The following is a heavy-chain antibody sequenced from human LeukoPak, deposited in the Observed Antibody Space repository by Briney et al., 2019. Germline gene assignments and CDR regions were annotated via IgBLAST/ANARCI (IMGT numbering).Heavy chain of an antibody. V-gene: IGHV1-3*01. CDR3: ARASRMYYYDSSGYFRD. Sequence: ASVKVSCKASGYTFTSYAMHWVRQAPGQRLEWMGWINAGNGNTKYSQKFQGRVTITRDTSASTAYMELSSLRSEDTAVYYCARASRMYYYDSSGYFRDWGQGTQVTVSS. D-gene: IGHD3-22*01. CDR1: GYTFTSYA. CDR2: INAGNGNT. J-gene: IGHJ4*02.